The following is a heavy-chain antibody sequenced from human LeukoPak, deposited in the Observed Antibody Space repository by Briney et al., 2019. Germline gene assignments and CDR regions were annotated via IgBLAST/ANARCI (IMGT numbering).Heavy chain of an antibody. J-gene: IGHJ5*02. Sequence: SETLSLTCAVYGGSFSGYYWSWIRQPPGKGLEWIGEINHSGSTNYNPSLKSRVTISVDTSKNQFSLKLSSVTAADTAVYYCARGLGFDPWGQGTLVTVSS. CDR1: GGSFSGYY. CDR2: INHSGST. CDR3: ARGLGFDP. V-gene: IGHV4-34*01.